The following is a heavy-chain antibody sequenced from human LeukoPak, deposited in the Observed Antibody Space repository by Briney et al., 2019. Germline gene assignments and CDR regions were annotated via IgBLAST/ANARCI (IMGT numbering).Heavy chain of an antibody. CDR1: SGSISSDY. CDR2: ISYSGSA. Sequence: SETLSLTCTVSSGSISSDYWSWIRQPPGKGLEWIGYISYSGSANYNPSLKTRVTISIDKSKNQFSLKMTSVTAADTAVYYCARTLRGQDYYGYLDYWGQGTLVTVSS. CDR3: ARTLRGQDYYGYLDY. J-gene: IGHJ4*02. V-gene: IGHV4-59*01. D-gene: IGHD4-17*01.